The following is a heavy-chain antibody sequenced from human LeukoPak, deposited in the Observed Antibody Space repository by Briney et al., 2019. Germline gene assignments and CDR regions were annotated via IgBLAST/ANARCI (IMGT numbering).Heavy chain of an antibody. Sequence: ASVKVSCKASGYTFTSYYMHWVRQAPGQGLEWMGIINPSGGSTSYAQKFQGRVTMTRNTSISTAYMELSSLRSEDTAVYYCARALRTFGGVKAIDYWGQGTLVTVSS. D-gene: IGHD3-16*01. V-gene: IGHV1-46*01. CDR3: ARALRTFGGVKAIDY. J-gene: IGHJ4*02. CDR1: GYTFTSYY. CDR2: INPSGGST.